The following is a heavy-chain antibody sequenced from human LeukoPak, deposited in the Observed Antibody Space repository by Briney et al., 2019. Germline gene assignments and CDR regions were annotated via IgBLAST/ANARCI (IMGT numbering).Heavy chain of an antibody. CDR3: ARLSANSSAYFFDY. Sequence: GGSLRLSCAASGFTFSSYGMHWVRQAPGKGLEWVAVIWYDGSNKYYADSVKGRFTISRDNSKNTLYLQMSSLRAEDTAVYYCARLSANSSAYFFDYWGQGTLVTVSS. D-gene: IGHD3-22*01. CDR2: IWYDGSNK. CDR1: GFTFSSYG. J-gene: IGHJ4*02. V-gene: IGHV3-33*01.